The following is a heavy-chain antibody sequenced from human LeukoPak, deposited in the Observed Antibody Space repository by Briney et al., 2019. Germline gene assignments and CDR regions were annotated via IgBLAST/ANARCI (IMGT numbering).Heavy chain of an antibody. Sequence: GGSLRLSCAASGFTFSSYSMNWVRQAPGKGLEWVSSISSSSSYIYYADSVKGRFTISRDNAKNPLYLQMNSLRAEDTAVYYCARAGGSTVSHSDYWGQGTLVTVSS. CDR3: ARAGGSTVSHSDY. D-gene: IGHD4-17*01. CDR2: ISSSSSYI. CDR1: GFTFSSYS. V-gene: IGHV3-21*01. J-gene: IGHJ4*02.